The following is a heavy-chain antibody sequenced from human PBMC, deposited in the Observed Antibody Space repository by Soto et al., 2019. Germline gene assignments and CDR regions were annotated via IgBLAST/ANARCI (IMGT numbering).Heavy chain of an antibody. Sequence: QVQLQQWGAGLLKPSETLSLTCAVYGGSFSDDYWTWIRQPPGRGLEWIGEINRSGGTIYNPSLESRVTISADTSKNQFYLKLTSVTAADTAVYYCARGPYSRGVGATNPSHWGQGTLVTVSS. CDR2: INRSGGT. CDR3: ARGPYSRGVGATNPSH. D-gene: IGHD1-26*01. CDR1: GGSFSDDY. J-gene: IGHJ4*02. V-gene: IGHV4-34*02.